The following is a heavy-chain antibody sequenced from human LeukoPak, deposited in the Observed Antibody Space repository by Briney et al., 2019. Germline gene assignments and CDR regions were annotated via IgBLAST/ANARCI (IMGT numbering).Heavy chain of an antibody. J-gene: IGHJ4*02. CDR2: IYYSGST. CDR3: ARLFYSSSWHAALDY. D-gene: IGHD6-13*01. CDR1: GGSISSYY. Sequence: PSETLSLTCTVSGGSISSYYWSWIRQPPGKGLEWIGYIYYSGSTNYNPSLKSRVTISVDTSKNQFSLKLSSVTAADTAVYYCARLFYSSSWHAALDYWGQGTLVTVSS. V-gene: IGHV4-59*01.